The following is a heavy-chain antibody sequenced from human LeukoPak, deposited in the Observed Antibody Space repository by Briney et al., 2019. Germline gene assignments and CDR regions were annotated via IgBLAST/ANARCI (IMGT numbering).Heavy chain of an antibody. D-gene: IGHD5-18*01. Sequence: GGSLRLSCAASGFTFDDYAMHWVRQAPEKGLEWVSLISGDSHSTFYADSVKGRFTISRDNSKNSLYLQMNSLRNDDTALYYCARDTEGYIYGYYYYGMDVWGQGTTVTVSS. CDR3: ARDTEGYIYGYYYYGMDV. J-gene: IGHJ6*02. CDR2: ISGDSHST. CDR1: GFTFDDYA. V-gene: IGHV3-43*02.